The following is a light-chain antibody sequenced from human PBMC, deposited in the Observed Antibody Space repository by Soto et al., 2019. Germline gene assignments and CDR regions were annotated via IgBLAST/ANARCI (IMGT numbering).Light chain of an antibody. J-gene: IGKJ5*01. CDR3: QQSYSATPIT. CDR2: ATS. CDR1: QNIRTY. Sequence: DIQMTQAPSSLSASVGDRVTITCRPSQNIRTYLSWYQQKPGKAPNLLIYATSTLQSGVPSRFSGSGSGTDFTLTISSLQPEDFATYYCQQSYSATPITFGQGTRLDVK. V-gene: IGKV1-39*01.